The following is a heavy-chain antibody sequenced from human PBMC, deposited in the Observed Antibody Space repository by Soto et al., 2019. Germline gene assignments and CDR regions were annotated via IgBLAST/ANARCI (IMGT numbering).Heavy chain of an antibody. CDR1: GDSISSRSYY. J-gene: IGHJ4*02. V-gene: IGHV4-39*01. Sequence: SETLSLTCTVTGDSISSRSYYWGWIRHPPGKGLEWIGSIYYSGSTYNNPSLRSRVSMSIDTSKDQFSLKLKSVTAADTALYFCARQRTSVVTQAYFDVWGKGSLV. D-gene: IGHD2-21*02. CDR2: IYYSGST. CDR3: ARQRTSVVTQAYFDV.